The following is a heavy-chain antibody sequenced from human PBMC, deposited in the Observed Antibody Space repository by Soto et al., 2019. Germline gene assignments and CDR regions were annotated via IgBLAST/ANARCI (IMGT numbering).Heavy chain of an antibody. CDR3: ARGIATGQLDP. CDR2: INPVNGNT. D-gene: IGHD6-13*01. J-gene: IGHJ5*02. CDR1: GYTFTTYT. V-gene: IGHV1-3*01. Sequence: QVQLVQSGAEVKKPGASGMLSCKASGYTFTTYTMNWVRQAPGQRLEWMGWINPVNGNTKSSQKFQDRVIITRDTSASTAYMELRSLRSADTAVYYCARGIATGQLDPWGQGTLVIVSS.